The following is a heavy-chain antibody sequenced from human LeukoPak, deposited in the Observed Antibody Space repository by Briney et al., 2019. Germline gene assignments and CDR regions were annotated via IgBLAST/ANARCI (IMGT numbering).Heavy chain of an antibody. D-gene: IGHD6-13*01. CDR2: MNPNSGNT. V-gene: IGHV1-8*03. J-gene: IGHJ4*02. Sequence: PGASVKVSCKASGYTFTSYDINWVRQATGQGLEWMGWMNPNSGNTGYAQKFQGRVTITRNTSISTAYMELSSLRSEDTAVYYCARIAAAGNDYFDYWGQGTLVTVSS. CDR3: ARIAAAGNDYFDY. CDR1: GYTFTSYD.